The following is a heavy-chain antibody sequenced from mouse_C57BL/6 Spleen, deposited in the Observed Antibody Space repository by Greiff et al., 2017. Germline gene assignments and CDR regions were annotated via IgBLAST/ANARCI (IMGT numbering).Heavy chain of an antibody. D-gene: IGHD2-3*01. CDR3: ARRDGYPYCAIDD. V-gene: IGHV14-3*01. J-gene: IGHJ4*01. CDR2: IDPANGNT. Sequence: VKLQQSVAELVRPGASVKLSCTASGFNIKNTYMHWVKQRPEQGLEWIGRIDPANGNTKYAPKFQGKATITADTSSNTAYLQLSILTSKDTAIYYCARRDGYPYCAIDDWGQGTSVTVSS. CDR1: GFNIKNTY.